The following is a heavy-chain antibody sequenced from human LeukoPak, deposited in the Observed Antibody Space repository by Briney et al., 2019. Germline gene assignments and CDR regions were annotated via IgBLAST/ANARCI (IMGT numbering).Heavy chain of an antibody. J-gene: IGHJ4*02. D-gene: IGHD5-24*01. V-gene: IGHV3-73*01. CDR1: GFTFSSYA. CDR2: IRSKANSYAT. Sequence: GGSLRLSCAASGFTFSSYAMSWVRQASGKGLEWVGRIRSKANSYATAYAASVKGRFTISRDDSKNTAYLQMNSLKTEDTAVYYCTRHAEMATMGKPFDYWGQGTLVTVSS. CDR3: TRHAEMATMGKPFDY.